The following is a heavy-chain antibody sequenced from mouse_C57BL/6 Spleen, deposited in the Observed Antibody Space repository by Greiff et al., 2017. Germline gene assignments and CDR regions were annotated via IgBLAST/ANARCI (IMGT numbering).Heavy chain of an antibody. J-gene: IGHJ3*01. CDR1: GYSITSGYY. CDR3: AEESAY. CDR2: ISYDGSN. Sequence: EVKLMESGPGLVKPSQSLSLTCSVTGYSITSGYYWNWIRQFPGNKLEWMGYISYDGSNNYNPSLKNRISITRDTSKNQFFLKLNSVTTEDTATYYCAEESAYWGQGTLVTVSA. V-gene: IGHV3-6*01.